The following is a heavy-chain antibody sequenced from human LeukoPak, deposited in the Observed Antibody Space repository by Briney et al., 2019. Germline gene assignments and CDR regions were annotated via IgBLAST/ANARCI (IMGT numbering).Heavy chain of an antibody. Sequence: SETLSLTCTVSGGSISSSSYYWGWIRQPPGKGLEWIGSIYYSGSTYYNPSLKSRVTISVDASKKQFSLKLSSVTAADTAVYYCAGTYYYGSASYYRFVKYFDLWGRGTLVTVSS. V-gene: IGHV4-39*07. CDR2: IYYSGST. CDR3: AGTYYYGSASYYRFVKYFDL. J-gene: IGHJ2*01. D-gene: IGHD3-10*01. CDR1: GGSISSSSYY.